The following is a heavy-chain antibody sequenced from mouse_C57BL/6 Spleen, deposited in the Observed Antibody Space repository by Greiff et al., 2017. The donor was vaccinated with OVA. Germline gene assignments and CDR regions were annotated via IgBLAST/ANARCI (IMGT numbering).Heavy chain of an antibody. V-gene: IGHV14-3*01. J-gene: IGHJ3*01. D-gene: IGHD1-1*01. Sequence: EVQLQQSVAELVRPGASVKLSCTASGFNIKNTYMHWVKQRPEQGLEWIGRIDPANGNTKSAPKFQGKATITADTSSNTAYMQLSSLTSEDTAIYYCSRYYYGSSYPAWFAYWGQGTLVTVSA. CDR1: GFNIKNTY. CDR2: IDPANGNT. CDR3: SRYYYGSSYPAWFAY.